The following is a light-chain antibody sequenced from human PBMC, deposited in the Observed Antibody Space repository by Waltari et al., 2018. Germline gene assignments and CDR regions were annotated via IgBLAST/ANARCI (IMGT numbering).Light chain of an antibody. V-gene: IGKV3-11*01. J-gene: IGKJ5*01. CDR1: QSVSSY. Sequence: EIVLTQSPATLSLSTGERATLSCRTSQSVSSYLAWYQQKPGQAPRLLIYDASNRATGIPARFSGSGSGTDFTLTISSLEPEDFAVYYCQQRSNWPINFGQGTRLQIK. CDR3: QQRSNWPIN. CDR2: DAS.